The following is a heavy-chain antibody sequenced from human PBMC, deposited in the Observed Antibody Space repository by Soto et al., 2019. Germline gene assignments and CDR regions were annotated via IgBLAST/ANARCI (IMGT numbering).Heavy chain of an antibody. CDR3: ARDLTIVPATHPRLENYGMDV. J-gene: IGHJ6*02. D-gene: IGHD2-2*01. V-gene: IGHV1-18*01. CDR2: ISPYNGHT. Sequence: QVQLVQSAAEVKKPGASVKVSCKASGYSFTSYGISWVRRAPGQGLEWMGWISPYNGHTQFAQRFQGRVTMTTDTSTKTAYMELRNLRSDDTAHYYCARDLTIVPATHPRLENYGMDVWGQGPTVIVSS. CDR1: GYSFTSYG.